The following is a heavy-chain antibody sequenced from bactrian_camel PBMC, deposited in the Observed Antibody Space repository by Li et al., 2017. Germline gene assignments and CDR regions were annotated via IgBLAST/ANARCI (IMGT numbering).Heavy chain of an antibody. J-gene: IGHJ4*01. Sequence: HVQLVESGGGSVQAGGSLRLSCQASEYTSCTRDMNWYRQQGPGKGRDFVARITTDGRTTYADFVKGRFTISKDNAKNTLYLQMNSLKPEDTGTYYCVAEGPYCGGRLWTAQRPRDEYRYWGQGTQVTVS. D-gene: IGHD1*01. CDR1: EYTSCTRD. CDR2: ITTDGRT. V-gene: IGHV3S53*01. CDR3: VAEGPYCGGRLWTAQRPRDEYRY.